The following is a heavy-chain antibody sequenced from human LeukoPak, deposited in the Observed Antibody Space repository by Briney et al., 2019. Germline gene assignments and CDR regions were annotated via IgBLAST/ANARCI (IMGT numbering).Heavy chain of an antibody. D-gene: IGHD6-13*01. J-gene: IGHJ6*03. Sequence: SETLSLTCTVSGGSISSYYWTWIRQPPGKGLEWIGYIYYSGSTNYNPSLKSRVTISVDTSKNQFSLKLSSVTAADTAVYYCALSPSSSWYNYYYYYMDVWGKGTTVTVSS. CDR3: ALSPSSSWYNYYYYYMDV. CDR1: GGSISSYY. V-gene: IGHV4-59*01. CDR2: IYYSGST.